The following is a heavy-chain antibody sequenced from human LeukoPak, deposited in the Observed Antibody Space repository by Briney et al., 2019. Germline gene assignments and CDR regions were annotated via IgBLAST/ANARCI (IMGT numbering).Heavy chain of an antibody. CDR2: ISAYNGNT. J-gene: IGHJ4*02. CDR1: GYTFTSYG. Sequence: ASVKLSCKASGYTFTSYGISWVRQAPGQGLEWMGWISAYNGNTNYAQKLQGRVTMTTDTSTSTAYMELRSLRSDDTAVYYCARDGRSGRYCRSTSCSVFDYWGQGTLVTVSS. V-gene: IGHV1-18*01. D-gene: IGHD2-2*01. CDR3: ARDGRSGRYCRSTSCSVFDY.